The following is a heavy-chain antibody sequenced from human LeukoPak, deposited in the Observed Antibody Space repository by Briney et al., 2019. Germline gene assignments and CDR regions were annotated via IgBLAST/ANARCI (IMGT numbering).Heavy chain of an antibody. CDR2: INSDGSIS. V-gene: IGHV3-74*01. D-gene: IGHD4-23*01. J-gene: IGHJ4*02. CDR3: AKDARSFGGTYFDY. Sequence: PGGSLRLSCAASGFTFSTYWMHWARHAPGKGLVWVSHINSDGSISAYGDSVKGRFTISRDTSKTTLYLQMNSLRAEDTAIYYCAKDARSFGGTYFDYWGQGIQVTVSS. CDR1: GFTFSTYW.